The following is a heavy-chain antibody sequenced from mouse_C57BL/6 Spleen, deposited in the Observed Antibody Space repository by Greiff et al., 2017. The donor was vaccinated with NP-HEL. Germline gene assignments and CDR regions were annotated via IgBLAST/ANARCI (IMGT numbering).Heavy chain of an antibody. D-gene: IGHD2-5*01. Sequence: QVQLQQPGAELVKPGASVKMSCKASGYTFTSYWITWVKQRPGQGLEWIGDIYPGSGSTNYNEKFKSKATLTVDTSSSTAYMQLSSLTSEDSAVYYCAREDYSNYVRFAYWGQGTLVTVSA. CDR3: AREDYSNYVRFAY. J-gene: IGHJ3*01. CDR2: IYPGSGST. CDR1: GYTFTSYW. V-gene: IGHV1-55*01.